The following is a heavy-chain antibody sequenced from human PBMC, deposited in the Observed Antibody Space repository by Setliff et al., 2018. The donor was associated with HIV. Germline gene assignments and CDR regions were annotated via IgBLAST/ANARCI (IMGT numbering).Heavy chain of an antibody. CDR2: VSAYNGNT. Sequence: ASVKVSCKASGYTFTSYGISWVRQASGQGLEWMGWVSAYNGNTDYAQELQGRITLTTDTSTSTADMELRSLRSDDTAAYYCARDDSSGYYPSWAFDIWGQGTMVTVSS. CDR1: GYTFTSYG. D-gene: IGHD3-22*01. V-gene: IGHV1-18*01. CDR3: ARDDSSGYYPSWAFDI. J-gene: IGHJ3*02.